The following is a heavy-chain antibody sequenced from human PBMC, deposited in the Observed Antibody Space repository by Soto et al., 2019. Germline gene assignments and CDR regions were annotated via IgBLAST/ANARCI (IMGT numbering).Heavy chain of an antibody. J-gene: IGHJ4*01. CDR1: GYRFTDYY. Sequence: ASVKVSCKASGYRFTDYYMHWVRQAPGQGLEWMGWINPHSGGTNSAQKFQGRVSMTRDTSTSTAYMELSRLRSDDTAVYYCARPNTSGFSRSWEFWGHGNLCTVSS. CDR3: ARPNTSGFSRSWEF. V-gene: IGHV1-2*02. D-gene: IGHD6-19*01. CDR2: INPHSGGT.